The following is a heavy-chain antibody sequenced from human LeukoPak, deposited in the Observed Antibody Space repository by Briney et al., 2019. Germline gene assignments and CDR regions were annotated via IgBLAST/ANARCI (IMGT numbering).Heavy chain of an antibody. CDR2: IYYSGST. J-gene: IGHJ4*02. D-gene: IGHD6-13*01. V-gene: IGHV4-59*01. Sequence: SETLSLTCTVSGGPFSIYYWRWIREPPGKGLEWIGYIYYSGSTNYNPSLKSRVTISVDTSKNQFSLKLSSVTAADTAVYYCARGPIAAAGAHYFDYWGQGTLVTVSS. CDR3: ARGPIAAAGAHYFDY. CDR1: GGPFSIYY.